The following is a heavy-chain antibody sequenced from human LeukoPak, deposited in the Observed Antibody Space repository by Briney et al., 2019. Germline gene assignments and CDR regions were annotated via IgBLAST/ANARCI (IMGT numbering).Heavy chain of an antibody. D-gene: IGHD6-6*01. J-gene: IGHJ3*02. Sequence: SETLSLTCTVSGGSISSYYWSWIRQPAGKGLEWIGRIYTSGSTNYNPSLKSRVTMSVDTSKNQFSLKLSSVTAADTAVYYCAREEHSSSSDIDAFDIWGQGTMVTVSS. CDR2: IYTSGST. V-gene: IGHV4-4*07. CDR3: AREEHSSSSDIDAFDI. CDR1: GGSISSYY.